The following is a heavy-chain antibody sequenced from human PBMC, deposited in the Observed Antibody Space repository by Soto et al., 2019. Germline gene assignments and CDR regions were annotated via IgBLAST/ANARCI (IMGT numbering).Heavy chain of an antibody. V-gene: IGHV1-69*02. CDR3: AISDAGINHECPTASS. CDR2: IIPIIGKA. CDR1: GGTFSSYT. J-gene: IGHJ4*02. Sequence: QVQLVQSGAEVKKPGSSVKVSCKASGGTFSSYTFIWVRQAPGQGLEWMGRIIPIIGKATSAQNFQGGVTITADKLTMPANLAQSSLGSDATAVYYCAISDAGINHECPTASSGGQGTLVTVTS. D-gene: IGHD1-26*01.